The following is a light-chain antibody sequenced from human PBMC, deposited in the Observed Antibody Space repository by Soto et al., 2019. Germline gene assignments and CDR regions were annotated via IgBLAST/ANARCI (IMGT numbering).Light chain of an antibody. J-gene: IGKJ1*01. CDR3: QHYGSSRT. Sequence: DIVLTQSPGTLSLSPGERATLSCRASQSVSSSDLAWYQQKPGQAPRLLIYGASSRATGIPDRFSGSGSGIDFTFTISRLEPEDFAVYYCQHYGSSRTFGQGTKVEV. CDR2: GAS. V-gene: IGKV3-20*01. CDR1: QSVSSSD.